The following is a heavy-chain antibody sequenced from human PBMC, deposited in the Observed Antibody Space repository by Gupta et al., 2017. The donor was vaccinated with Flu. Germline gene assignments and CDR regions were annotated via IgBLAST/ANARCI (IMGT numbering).Heavy chain of an antibody. D-gene: IGHD1-26*01. CDR3: VKSSYSGSNFDY. Sequence: VRQAPGKGLAWVALISYDGSNRYYADSVKGRFSISRDNSKNTLYLQMNNLRAEDTAVYYCVKSSYSGSNFDYWGQGTLVTVSS. V-gene: IGHV3-30*18. J-gene: IGHJ4*02. CDR2: ISYDGSNR.